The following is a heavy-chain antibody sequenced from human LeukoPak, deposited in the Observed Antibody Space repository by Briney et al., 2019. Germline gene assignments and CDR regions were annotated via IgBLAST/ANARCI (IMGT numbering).Heavy chain of an antibody. Sequence: GGSLRLSCVASGFTFTSYTMHWVRQAPGKGLEWVAVISYDGSNKYYADSVKGRFTISRDNSKNTLYLQMNSLRAEDTAVYYCAKDCSGGSCYGYWGQGTLVTVSS. D-gene: IGHD2-15*01. CDR2: ISYDGSNK. CDR3: AKDCSGGSCYGY. V-gene: IGHV3-30*04. CDR1: GFTFTSYT. J-gene: IGHJ4*02.